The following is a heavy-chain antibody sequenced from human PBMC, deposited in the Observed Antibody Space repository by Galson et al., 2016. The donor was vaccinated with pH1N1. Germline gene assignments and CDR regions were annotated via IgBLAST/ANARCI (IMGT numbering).Heavy chain of an antibody. Sequence: SLRLSCAAPGFTFSDYAMHWVRQAPGKGLEWVAIMSYVGNNKYYADSVKGRFTISRDNSKNTLYLHMNSLRAEDTAVYYCAKLASYSTSSVASYFDSWGQGTLVTVSS. CDR1: GFTFSDYA. D-gene: IGHD6-6*01. CDR2: MSYVGNNK. V-gene: IGHV3-30*18. CDR3: AKLASYSTSSVASYFDS. J-gene: IGHJ4*02.